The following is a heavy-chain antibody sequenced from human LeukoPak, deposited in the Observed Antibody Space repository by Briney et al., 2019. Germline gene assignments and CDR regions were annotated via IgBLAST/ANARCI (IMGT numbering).Heavy chain of an antibody. Sequence: SETLSLTCAVYGGSFSGYYWSWIRQPPGKGLEWIGEINHSGSTNYNPSLKSRVTISLDTSKNQFSLKLSSVTAADTAVYYCARDLGEPRSVDDWGQGTLVTVSS. V-gene: IGHV4-34*01. CDR3: ARDLGEPRSVDD. CDR1: GGSFSGYY. J-gene: IGHJ4*02. CDR2: INHSGST. D-gene: IGHD1-14*01.